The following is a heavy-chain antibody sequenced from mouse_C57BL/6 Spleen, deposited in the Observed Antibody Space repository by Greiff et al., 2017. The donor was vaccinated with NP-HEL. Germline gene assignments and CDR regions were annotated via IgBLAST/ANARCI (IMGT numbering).Heavy chain of an antibody. CDR2: FYPGSGSI. V-gene: IGHV1-62-2*01. J-gene: IGHJ1*03. D-gene: IGHD1-1*01. Sequence: VQLQQSGAELVKPGASVKLSCKASGYTFTEYTIHWVKQRSGQGLEWIGWFYPGSGSITYNEKFKDKATLTADKSSSTVYMELSRLTSEDSAVDFCARHEEAPSYYYGSSWDFDVWGTGTTVTVSS. CDR1: GYTFTEYT. CDR3: ARHEEAPSYYYGSSWDFDV.